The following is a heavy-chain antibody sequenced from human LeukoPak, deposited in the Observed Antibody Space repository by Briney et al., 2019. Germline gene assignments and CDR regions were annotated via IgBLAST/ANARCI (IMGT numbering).Heavy chain of an antibody. CDR3: ARVGYCSSTSCTYYFDY. V-gene: IGHV1-69*05. CDR2: IIPIFGTA. J-gene: IGHJ4*02. CDR1: GGTFSSYA. Sequence: SVKVSCKASGGTFSSYAISWVRQAPGQGLEWMGRIIPIFGTANYAQKFQGRVTITTDESTSTAYMELSSLRSEDTAVYYCARVGYCSSTSCTYYFDYWGQGTLVTVSS. D-gene: IGHD2-2*03.